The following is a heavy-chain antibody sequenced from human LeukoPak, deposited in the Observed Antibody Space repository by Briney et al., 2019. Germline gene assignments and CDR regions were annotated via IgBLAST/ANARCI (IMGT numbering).Heavy chain of an antibody. D-gene: IGHD6-19*01. J-gene: IGHJ4*02. CDR1: GGSFSDYY. CDR3: ARSYSSGPPHY. Sequence: SETLSLTCAVYGGSFSDYYWSWIRQPPGKGLEWIGEINHSGSTNYNPSLKSRVTISVDTSKNQFSLKLSSVTAADTAVYYCARSYSSGPPHYWGQGTLVTVSS. V-gene: IGHV4-34*01. CDR2: INHSGST.